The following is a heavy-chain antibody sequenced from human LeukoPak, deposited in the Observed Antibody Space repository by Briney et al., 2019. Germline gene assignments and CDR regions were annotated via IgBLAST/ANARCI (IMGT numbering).Heavy chain of an antibody. V-gene: IGHV4-39*07. D-gene: IGHD3-10*01. CDR3: ARGYYYGSGSLDWFDP. J-gene: IGHJ5*02. CDR2: IYYSGST. Sequence: SETLSLTCTVSGGFISSSSYYWGWIRQPPGKGLEWIGSIYYSGSTYYNPSLKSRVTISVDTSKNQFSLKLSSVTAADTAVYYCARGYYYGSGSLDWFDPWGQGTLDTVSS. CDR1: GGFISSSSYY.